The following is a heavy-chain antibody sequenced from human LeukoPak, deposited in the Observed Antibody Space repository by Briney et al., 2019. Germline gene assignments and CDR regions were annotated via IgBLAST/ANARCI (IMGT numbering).Heavy chain of an antibody. D-gene: IGHD3-10*01. V-gene: IGHV3-64*01. CDR3: ARGSSMLRGPLVIYYFDF. J-gene: IGHJ4*02. CDR2: IRSIGGST. Sequence: GGSLRLSCAASGFTFSSYGLHWVRQAPGKGLEYVSAIRSIGGSTYYANSVKGRFTISRDNSKNTLYLQMNSLRVEDTAVYYCARGSSMLRGPLVIYYFDFWGQGTLVTVSS. CDR1: GFTFSSYG.